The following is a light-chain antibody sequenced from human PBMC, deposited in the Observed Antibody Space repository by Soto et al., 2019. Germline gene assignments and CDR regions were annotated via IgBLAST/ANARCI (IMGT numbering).Light chain of an antibody. Sequence: DIQMTQSPSTLSASVGGTLIITCRASESIDNWLAWYQQKAGKAPKLLISDASTLEGGVPSRFSGSGSGTEFTLTISSLQPDDFATYYCHQYNTYPITFGQGTRLEIK. J-gene: IGKJ5*01. CDR1: ESIDNW. CDR3: HQYNTYPIT. V-gene: IGKV1-5*01. CDR2: DAS.